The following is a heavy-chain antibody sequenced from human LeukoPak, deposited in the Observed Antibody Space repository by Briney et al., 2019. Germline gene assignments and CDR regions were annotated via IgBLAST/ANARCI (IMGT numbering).Heavy chain of an antibody. CDR2: MYSGGRT. CDR1: GFTVSSNY. D-gene: IGHD1-14*01. Sequence: PGGSLRLSCAASGFTVSSNYMSCVRQAPGKGLEWVSVMYSGGRTYYADSVKGRFTISRDNSKNTLYLQMNSLRAEDTAVYYCARDNRDYFDYWGQGTLVTVSS. CDR3: ARDNRDYFDY. V-gene: IGHV3-66*01. J-gene: IGHJ4*02.